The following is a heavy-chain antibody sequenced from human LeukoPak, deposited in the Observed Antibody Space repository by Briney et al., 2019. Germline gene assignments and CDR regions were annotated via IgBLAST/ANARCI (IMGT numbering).Heavy chain of an antibody. D-gene: IGHD3-3*01. CDR2: ISYDGSNK. Sequence: GGSLRLSCAASGFTFSSYGMHWVRQAPGKGLVWVAVISYDGSNKYYADSVKGRFSISRDNSKNTLYLQMNSLRAEDTALYYCAKAYEYYYYYGMDVWGQGTTVTVSS. CDR1: GFTFSSYG. J-gene: IGHJ6*02. CDR3: AKAYEYYYYYGMDV. V-gene: IGHV3-30*18.